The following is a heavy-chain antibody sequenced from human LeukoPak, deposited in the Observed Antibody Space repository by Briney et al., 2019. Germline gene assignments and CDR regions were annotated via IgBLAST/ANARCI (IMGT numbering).Heavy chain of an antibody. CDR1: GGSMGGYY. CDR3: ARDRGSSWEF. V-gene: IGHV4-4*07. D-gene: IGHD6-13*01. CDR2: IYSNGSP. Sequence: SETLTLTCTVSGGSMGGYYWSWIRQPAGKRLEWIGRIYSNGSPTYNPSLQSRITMTIDTSRNQFSLRMTSMTAADAAVYFCARDRGSSWEFWGRGTLVTVSS. J-gene: IGHJ4*02.